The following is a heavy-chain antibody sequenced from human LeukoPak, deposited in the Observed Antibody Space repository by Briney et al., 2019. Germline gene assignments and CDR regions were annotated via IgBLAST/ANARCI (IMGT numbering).Heavy chain of an antibody. CDR2: INAGNGNT. CDR1: GYTLTSFA. D-gene: IGHD3-10*01. J-gene: IGHJ4*02. V-gene: IGHV1-3*01. CDR3: ARTYGSGSYYNPFDY. Sequence: ASVKVSCKASGYTLTSFAMHWVRQAPGQRLEWMGWINAGNGNTKYSQKFQGRVTITRDTSASTAYMELSSLRSEDTGVYYCARTYGSGSYYNPFDYWGQGTLVTVSS.